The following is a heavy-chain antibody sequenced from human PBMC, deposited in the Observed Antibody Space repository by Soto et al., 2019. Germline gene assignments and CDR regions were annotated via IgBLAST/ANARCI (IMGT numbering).Heavy chain of an antibody. D-gene: IGHD3-22*01. CDR1: GFTFSSYA. V-gene: IGHV3-64D*06. Sequence: PGGSLRLSCSASGFTFSSYAMHWVRQAPVKGLEYVSSISTNGGSTHYADSVKGRFTISRDNSKNTQYLQMSSLRADDTAVYYCVKGEYYYDSSCYYPFDYWGQGT. CDR2: ISTNGGST. J-gene: IGHJ4*02. CDR3: VKGEYYYDSSCYYPFDY.